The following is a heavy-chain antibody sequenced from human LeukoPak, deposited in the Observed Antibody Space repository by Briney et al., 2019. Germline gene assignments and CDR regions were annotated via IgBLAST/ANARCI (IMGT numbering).Heavy chain of an antibody. CDR3: ATYGDYTRFQH. V-gene: IGHV5-51*01. D-gene: IGHD4-17*01. Sequence: GESLKISCQGSGYSFTSDWIGWVRQLPGKGLEWMGIIYPGDSDTRYSPSCQGQVTISADKSISTAYLQWSSLKASDSAMYYCATYGDYTRFQHWGQGTLVTVSS. J-gene: IGHJ1*01. CDR2: IYPGDSDT. CDR1: GYSFTSDW.